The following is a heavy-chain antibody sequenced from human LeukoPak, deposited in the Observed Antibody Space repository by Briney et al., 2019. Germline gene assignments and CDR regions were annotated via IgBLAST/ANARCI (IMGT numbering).Heavy chain of an antibody. Sequence: SETLSLTCTVSGGSISSYYWSWIRQPPGKGLEWIGYIYYSGSTNYNPSLKSRVTISVDTSKNQFSLKLSSVTAADTAVYYCAREGPSHDYDFWSGHFNWFDPWGQGTLVTVSS. CDR2: IYYSGST. J-gene: IGHJ5*02. CDR3: AREGPSHDYDFWSGHFNWFDP. CDR1: GGSISSYY. D-gene: IGHD3-3*01. V-gene: IGHV4-59*01.